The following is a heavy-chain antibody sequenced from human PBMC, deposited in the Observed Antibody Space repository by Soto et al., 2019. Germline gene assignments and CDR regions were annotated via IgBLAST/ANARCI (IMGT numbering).Heavy chain of an antibody. CDR2: IYHSGST. D-gene: IGHD3-22*01. J-gene: IGHJ3*02. Sequence: SETLFLTCAVSGGSISSSNWWSWVRQPPGKGLEWIGEIYHSGSTNYNPSLKSRVTISVDKSKNQFSLKLSSVTAADTAVYYCATHYYNSSGYPPRAFDIWGQGTMVTVSS. V-gene: IGHV4-4*02. CDR3: ATHYYNSSGYPPRAFDI. CDR1: GGSISSSNW.